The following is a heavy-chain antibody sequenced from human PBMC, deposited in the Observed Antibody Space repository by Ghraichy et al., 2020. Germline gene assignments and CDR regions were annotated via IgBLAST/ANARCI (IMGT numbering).Heavy chain of an antibody. V-gene: IGHV3-66*01. Sequence: SLRLSCAASGFTVSSNYVSWVRQAPGKGLEWVSVIFSGGSTYYADSVKGRFTISRDNSKNTVYLQMNSLRAEDTAVYYCARDRGAAAGLGYWGQGTLVTVSS. CDR3: ARDRGAAAGLGY. CDR2: IFSGGST. J-gene: IGHJ4*02. CDR1: GFTVSSNY. D-gene: IGHD6-13*01.